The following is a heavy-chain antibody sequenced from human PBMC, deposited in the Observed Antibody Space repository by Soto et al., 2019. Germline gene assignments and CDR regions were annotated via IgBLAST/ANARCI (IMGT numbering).Heavy chain of an antibody. CDR3: ARDAGGGSYLAY. D-gene: IGHD1-26*01. V-gene: IGHV1-18*01. CDR1: GYTFTSYG. J-gene: IGHJ4*02. CDR2: ISPFNGHT. Sequence: ASVKVSCKASGYTFTSYGISWVRQAPGQGLEWMGWISPFNGHTKYAQKFQGRVTLTTDTSTSTAYMELRSLRFDDTGVYYCARDAGGGSYLAYWGQGTLVTVSS.